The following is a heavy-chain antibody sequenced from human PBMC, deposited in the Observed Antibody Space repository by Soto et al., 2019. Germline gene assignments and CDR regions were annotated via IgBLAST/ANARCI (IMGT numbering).Heavy chain of an antibody. CDR1: GGTFSTFG. CDR3: ARTAPMDAGDKYYYDF. V-gene: IGHV1-69*13. CDR2: IIPFFGTA. Sequence: GASVKVSCKTSGGTFSTFGISWVRRAPGQGLEWMGGIIPFFGTAEYSQKFEDRITITADESTNTVYMDLRSLTSEDTAIYYCARTAPMDAGDKYYYDFWGQGALVTVSS. D-gene: IGHD3-16*01. J-gene: IGHJ4*02.